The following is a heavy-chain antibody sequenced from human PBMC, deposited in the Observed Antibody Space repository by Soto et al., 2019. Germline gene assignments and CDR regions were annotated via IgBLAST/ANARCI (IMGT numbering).Heavy chain of an antibody. J-gene: IGHJ6*04. CDR1: GGSLSGYY. V-gene: IGHV4-34*01. D-gene: IGHD3-22*01. CDR3: ARDEPLKSNYYDRKWVRQGYYYGMDV. CDR2: INHSGST. Sequence: PETLPLTSAVYGGSLSGYYWRWIRQPPGKGLEWIGEINHSGSTNYNPSLKSRVTISVDTSKNQFSLKLSSVTAADTAVYYCARDEPLKSNYYDRKWVRQGYYYGMDVWGNGTTVTVS.